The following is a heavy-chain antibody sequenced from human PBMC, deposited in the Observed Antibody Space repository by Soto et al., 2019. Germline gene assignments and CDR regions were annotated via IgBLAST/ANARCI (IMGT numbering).Heavy chain of an antibody. CDR1: GGTFSSYA. CDR2: IIPIFGTA. Sequence: SVKVSCKASGGTFSSYAISWVRQAPGQGLEWMGGIIPIFGTANYAQKFQGRVTITADKSTSTAYMELSSLRSEDTAVYYCARDKSIAARPASTDYYYGMDVWGQGATVTVSS. D-gene: IGHD6-6*01. V-gene: IGHV1-69*06. CDR3: ARDKSIAARPASTDYYYGMDV. J-gene: IGHJ6*02.